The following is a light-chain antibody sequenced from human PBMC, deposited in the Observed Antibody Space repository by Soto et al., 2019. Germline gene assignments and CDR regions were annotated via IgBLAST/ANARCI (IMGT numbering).Light chain of an antibody. CDR1: QSVRSNF. CDR2: GAS. V-gene: IGKV3-20*01. Sequence: EIVLTQSPGTLSLSPGERATLSCRASQSVRSNFLAWYQQKPGQAPRLLIYGASNRATGIPDRFSGSGSGTDFTLTITRLEPEDFATYYCLQDFSYPWTFGQGTKVDIK. CDR3: LQDFSYPWT. J-gene: IGKJ1*01.